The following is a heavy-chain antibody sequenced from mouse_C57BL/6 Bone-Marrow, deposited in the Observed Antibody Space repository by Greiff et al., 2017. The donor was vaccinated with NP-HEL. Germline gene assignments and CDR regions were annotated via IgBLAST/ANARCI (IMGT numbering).Heavy chain of an antibody. CDR3: ARYGGDYDGPYYYAMDY. CDR2: LRNKANGYTT. V-gene: IGHV7-3*01. D-gene: IGHD2-4*01. Sequence: EVKLVESGGGLVQPGGSLSLSCAASGFTFTDYYMSWVRQPPGKALEWLGFLRNKANGYTTEYSASVKGRCTISRDNSQSILYLQMNALRAEDSATYYCARYGGDYDGPYYYAMDYWGQGTSVTVSS. J-gene: IGHJ4*01. CDR1: GFTFTDYY.